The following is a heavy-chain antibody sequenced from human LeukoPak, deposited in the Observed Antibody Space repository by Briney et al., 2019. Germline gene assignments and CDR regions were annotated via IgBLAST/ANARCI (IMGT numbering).Heavy chain of an antibody. CDR3: ARGTNYYGSGSYYNDYFDY. D-gene: IGHD3-10*01. V-gene: IGHV4-39*07. Sequence: SETPSLTCTVSGGSISSSSFYWGWIRQPPGKGLEWIASIYYSGSTYYNPSLKSRVTISVDRSKNQFSLKLSSVTAADTAVYYCARGTNYYGSGSYYNDYFDYWGQGTLVTVSS. CDR1: GGSISSSSFY. J-gene: IGHJ4*02. CDR2: IYYSGST.